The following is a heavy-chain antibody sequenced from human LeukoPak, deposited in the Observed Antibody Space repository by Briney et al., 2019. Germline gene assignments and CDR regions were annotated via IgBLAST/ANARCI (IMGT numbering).Heavy chain of an antibody. CDR2: IYHSGST. CDR1: GGSISSYY. Sequence: SETLSLTCTVSGGSISSYYWSWLRQPPGKGLEWIGYIYHSGSTNYNPSLKSRVTISVDTSKNQFSLKLSSVTAADTAVYYCARWAPVVPAANLRYYYGMDVWGQGTTVTVSS. V-gene: IGHV4-59*01. CDR3: ARWAPVVPAANLRYYYGMDV. D-gene: IGHD2-2*01. J-gene: IGHJ6*02.